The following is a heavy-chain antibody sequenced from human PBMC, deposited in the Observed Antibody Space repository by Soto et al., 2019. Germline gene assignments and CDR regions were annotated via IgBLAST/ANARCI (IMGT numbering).Heavy chain of an antibody. CDR2: LNAGNGNT. Sequence: QVQLVQSGAEVKKPGASVKVSCKTSGYTFGRYLIHWVRQAPGQGLEWMGWLNAGNGNTKVSQKFQGRVTITRDTSANTAYMELSSLTSEDTAVYYCARGWCSSSSCTYYYYFYMDVWGEGTTVTVSS. V-gene: IGHV1-3*01. J-gene: IGHJ6*03. CDR1: GYTFGRYL. CDR3: ARGWCSSSSCTYYYYFYMDV. D-gene: IGHD2-2*01.